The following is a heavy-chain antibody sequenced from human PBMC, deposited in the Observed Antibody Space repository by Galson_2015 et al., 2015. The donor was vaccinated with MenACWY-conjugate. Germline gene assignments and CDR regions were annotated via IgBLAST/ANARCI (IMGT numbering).Heavy chain of an antibody. CDR1: GFTFSSYW. D-gene: IGHD6-19*01. Sequence: SLRLSCAASGFTFSSYWMHWVRQAPGKGLVWVSRINSDGSSTGYADSGKGRFTISRDNTKNTLYLQMNSLRAEDTAVYYCARDLGGSGWSNFDYWGQGTLVTVSS. V-gene: IGHV3-74*01. CDR3: ARDLGGSGWSNFDY. CDR2: INSDGSST. J-gene: IGHJ4*02.